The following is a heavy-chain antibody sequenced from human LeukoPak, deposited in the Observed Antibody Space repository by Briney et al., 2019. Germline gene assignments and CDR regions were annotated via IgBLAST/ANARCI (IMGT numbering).Heavy chain of an antibody. J-gene: IGHJ4*02. CDR3: ASTNAAMVFSYFDY. Sequence: ASVKVSCKASGGTFSSYAISWVRQAPGQGLEWMGGIIPIFGTANYAQKFQGRVTITADESTSTAYMELSSLRSEDTAVYYCASTNAAMVFSYFDYWGQGTLATVSS. CDR1: GGTFSSYA. D-gene: IGHD5-18*01. CDR2: IIPIFGTA. V-gene: IGHV1-69*13.